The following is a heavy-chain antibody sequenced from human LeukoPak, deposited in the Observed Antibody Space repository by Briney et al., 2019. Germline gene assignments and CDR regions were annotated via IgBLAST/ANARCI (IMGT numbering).Heavy chain of an antibody. J-gene: IGHJ6*02. Sequence: ASVKVSCKASGYTFTSYAMNWVRQAPGQGLEWMGWINTNTGNPTYAQGFTGRFVFSLDTSVSTAYLQISSLKAEDTAVYYCAREKFGDSSGYYYDHYYYGMDVWGQGTTVTVSS. V-gene: IGHV7-4-1*02. CDR2: INTNTGNP. D-gene: IGHD3-22*01. CDR1: GYTFTSYA. CDR3: AREKFGDSSGYYYDHYYYGMDV.